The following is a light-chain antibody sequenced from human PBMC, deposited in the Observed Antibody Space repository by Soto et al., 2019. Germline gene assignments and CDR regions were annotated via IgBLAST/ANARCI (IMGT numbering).Light chain of an antibody. CDR1: QSVSSN. CDR3: QQYNNWLAWT. Sequence: PATLSVSPGERATLSCRASQSVSSNLAWYQQRPGQAPRLLIYGASTRATGIPARFSGSGSGTEFTLTISSLQSEDFAVYYCQQYNNWLAWTFGQGTKVDI. V-gene: IGKV3-15*01. CDR2: GAS. J-gene: IGKJ1*01.